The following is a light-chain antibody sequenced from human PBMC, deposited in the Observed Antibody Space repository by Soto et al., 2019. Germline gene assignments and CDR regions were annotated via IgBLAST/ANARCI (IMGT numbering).Light chain of an antibody. CDR2: TAS. CDR3: QQSYSTPIT. V-gene: IGKV1-39*01. Sequence: DIKMTQSPSTLSASVGDRVSIIFRASQSIISWLAFYQQKPGKAPNLLIYTASSLQSGVPSRFSGSGSGTDFTLTISSLQPEDFATYYCQQSYSTPITFGQGTRLEIK. CDR1: QSIISW. J-gene: IGKJ5*01.